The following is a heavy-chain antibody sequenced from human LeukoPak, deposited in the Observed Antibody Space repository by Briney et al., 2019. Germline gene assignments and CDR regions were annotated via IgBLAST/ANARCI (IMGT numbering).Heavy chain of an antibody. CDR1: GFTFSSYW. CDR3: AKEGRLAAAGTIED. Sequence: PGGSLRLSCAASGFTFSSYWMHWVRQAPGKGLEWLSSINWNGGTTYYADSMKGRFTISRDNNKNSLYLQMNSLRIEDTALYFCAKEGRLAAAGTIEDWGQGTLVTVSS. D-gene: IGHD6-13*01. CDR2: INWNGGTT. V-gene: IGHV3-43*01. J-gene: IGHJ4*02.